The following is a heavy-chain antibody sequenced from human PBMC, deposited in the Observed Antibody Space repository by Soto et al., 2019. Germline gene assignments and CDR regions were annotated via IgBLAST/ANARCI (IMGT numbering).Heavy chain of an antibody. Sequence: SETLSLTCTVSGGSISSSSYYWGWIRQPPGKGLEWIGSIYYSGSTYYNPSLKSRVTISVDTSKNQFSLKLSSVTAADTAVYYCASQMATVVLGFDYWGQGTLVTVS. CDR1: GGSISSSSYY. J-gene: IGHJ4*02. V-gene: IGHV4-39*01. CDR2: IYYSGST. CDR3: ASQMATVVLGFDY. D-gene: IGHD4-4*01.